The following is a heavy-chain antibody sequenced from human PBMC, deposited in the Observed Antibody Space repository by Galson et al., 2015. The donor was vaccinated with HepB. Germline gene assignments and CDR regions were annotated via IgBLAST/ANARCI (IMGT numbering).Heavy chain of an antibody. CDR3: TRGANEMPITIFGVAPWPYYFDY. Sequence: SLRLSCAASGFTFGDYAMSWFRQAPGKGLEWVGFIRSKAYGGTTEYAASVKGRFTISRDDSKSIAYLQMYSLKTEDTTVYYCTRGANEMPITIFGVAPWPYYFDYWGQGTLVTVSS. D-gene: IGHD3-3*01. CDR2: IRSKAYGGTT. V-gene: IGHV3-49*03. J-gene: IGHJ4*02. CDR1: GFTFGDYA.